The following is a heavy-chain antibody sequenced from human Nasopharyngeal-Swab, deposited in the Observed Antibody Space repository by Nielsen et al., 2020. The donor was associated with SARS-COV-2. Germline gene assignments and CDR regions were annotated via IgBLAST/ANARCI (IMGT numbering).Heavy chain of an antibody. Sequence: SVKVSCKASGYPFTSYGISWVRQAPGQGLEWMGWISAYNGNTNYAQKLQGRVTMTTDTSTSTAYMELRSLRSDDTAVYYCARWAGIGDYYYGMDVWGQGTTVTVSS. CDR3: ARWAGIGDYYYGMDV. D-gene: IGHD6-19*01. J-gene: IGHJ6*02. CDR2: ISAYNGNT. CDR1: GYPFTSYG. V-gene: IGHV1-18*01.